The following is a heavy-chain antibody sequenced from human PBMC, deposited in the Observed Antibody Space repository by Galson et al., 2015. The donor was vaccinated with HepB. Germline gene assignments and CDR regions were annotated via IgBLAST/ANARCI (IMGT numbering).Heavy chain of an antibody. V-gene: IGHV3-23*01. CDR3: AKDGIASAGTPYYFHY. Sequence: SLRLSCAASGFRFYTYALSWVRQAPGKGLEWVSTITGTGGNTYYADSVKGRFTISKDMSKNTLYLQMNSLRVEDTAVYYCAKDGIASAGTPYYFHYWGQGTLVTVSS. CDR1: GFRFYTYA. D-gene: IGHD6-13*01. J-gene: IGHJ4*02. CDR2: ITGTGGNT.